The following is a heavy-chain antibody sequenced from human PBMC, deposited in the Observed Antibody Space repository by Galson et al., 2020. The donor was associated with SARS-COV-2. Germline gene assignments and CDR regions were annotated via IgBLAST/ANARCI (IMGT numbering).Heavy chain of an antibody. J-gene: IGHJ6*02. Sequence: TGGSLRLSCAGSGFPFSTYAVHWVRHTAGKGLEWVALITYDGRKKDFADSVKGRFFISRDNFRNTVYLQMNSLRFEDTAVYYCVRGPSLASYCSSASCYYGFDVWGQGTTVTVSS. CDR2: ITYDGRKK. CDR3: VRGPSLASYCSSASCYYGFDV. V-gene: IGHV3-30*04. CDR1: GFPFSTYA. D-gene: IGHD2-2*01.